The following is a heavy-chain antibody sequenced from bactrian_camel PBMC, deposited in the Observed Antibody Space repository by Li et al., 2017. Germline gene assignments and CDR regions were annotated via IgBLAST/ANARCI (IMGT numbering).Heavy chain of an antibody. Sequence: HVQLVESGGGSVQAGGSLRLSCTRPGFTFNGYCMGWFRQAPGKEREGVALLNPRGAVTDYADSVKGRFTISQDSAKNTVVLQMNSLKSEDTALYYCATDRPDTLLASAIWGQGTQVTVS. CDR3: ATDRPDTLLASAI. CDR1: GFTFNGYC. D-gene: IGHD2*01. CDR2: LNPRGAVT. V-gene: IGHV3S1*01. J-gene: IGHJ4*01.